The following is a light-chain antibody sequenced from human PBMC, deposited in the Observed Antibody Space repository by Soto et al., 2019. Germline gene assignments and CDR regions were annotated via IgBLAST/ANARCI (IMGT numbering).Light chain of an antibody. CDR2: GDT. Sequence: QAVVTQPPSVSGAPGQRVTISCTGSGSNIGAGYDVHWYQQLPGTAPKLLISGDTNRPSGVPDRFSGSKSGTSASLAITGLRAEDEADYYCQSFDSSLSGWLFGGGTKLTVL. V-gene: IGLV1-40*01. CDR3: QSFDSSLSGWL. CDR1: GSNIGAGYD. J-gene: IGLJ3*02.